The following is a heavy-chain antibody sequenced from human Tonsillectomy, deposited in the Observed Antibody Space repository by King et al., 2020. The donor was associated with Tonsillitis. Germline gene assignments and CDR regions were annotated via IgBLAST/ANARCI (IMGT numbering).Heavy chain of an antibody. J-gene: IGHJ4*02. Sequence: EVQLVESGGGLVQPGRSLRLSCPASGFTFGDYTMSWFRQAPGKGLEWVGFIRSKAYGGTTEYAASVKGRFTISRDDSKSIAYLQMNSLKTEDTAVYYCTRVVDTAMGNIDYWGQGTLVTVSS. D-gene: IGHD5-18*01. CDR2: IRSKAYGGTT. V-gene: IGHV3-49*03. CDR3: TRVVDTAMGNIDY. CDR1: GFTFGDYT.